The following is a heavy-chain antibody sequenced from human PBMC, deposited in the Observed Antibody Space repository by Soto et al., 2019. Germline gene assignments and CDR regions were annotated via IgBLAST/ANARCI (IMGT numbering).Heavy chain of an antibody. CDR2: IYPGDSDT. J-gene: IGHJ4*02. CDR3: VRQHTLVSNARYI. CDR1: GSGFW. V-gene: IGHV5-51*01. D-gene: IGHD6-19*01. Sequence: SEKISCKSTGSGFWSAGGRPMPGKGLEWIGNIYPGDSDTSYNPSFQGLVTISADRFISASYLQWTSQKASDTAMYYCVRQHTLVSNARYIWGQGALVAVSS.